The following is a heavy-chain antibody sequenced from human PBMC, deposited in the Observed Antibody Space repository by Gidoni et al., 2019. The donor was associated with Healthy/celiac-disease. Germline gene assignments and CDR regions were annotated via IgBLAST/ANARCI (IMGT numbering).Heavy chain of an antibody. CDR3: AKDNDRYCSSTSCYRSYFDY. D-gene: IGHD2-2*02. J-gene: IGHJ4*02. CDR2: ISGSGGST. CDR1: GFTFSSYA. Sequence: EVQLLESGGGLVQPGGSLRLSCAASGFTFSSYAMSWVRQAPGKGLEWVSAISGSGGSTYYADSVKGRFTISRDNSKNTLYLQMNSLRAEDTAVYYCAKDNDRYCSSTSCYRSYFDYWGQGTLVTVSS. V-gene: IGHV3-23*01.